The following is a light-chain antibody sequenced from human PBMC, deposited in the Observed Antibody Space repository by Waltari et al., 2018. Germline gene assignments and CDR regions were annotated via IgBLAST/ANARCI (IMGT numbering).Light chain of an antibody. J-gene: IGKJ2*01. V-gene: IGKV3-20*01. Sequence: EIVLTQSPGTLSLSPGARATLSCRASQSVSSSYLAWYQQKPGQAPRLLIYGASSRATGIPDRFSGSGSGTDFTLTIGRLEPEDSAVYYCQQYGSSLYTFGQGTKVEIK. CDR1: QSVSSSY. CDR2: GAS. CDR3: QQYGSSLYT.